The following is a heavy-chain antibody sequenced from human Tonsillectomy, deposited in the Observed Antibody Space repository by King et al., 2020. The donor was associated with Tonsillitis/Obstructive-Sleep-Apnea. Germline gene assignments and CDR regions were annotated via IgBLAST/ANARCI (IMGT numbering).Heavy chain of an antibody. CDR3: ARRYCSGGSCYSAFDY. CDR1: GYSFTSYW. J-gene: IGHJ4*02. Sequence: QLVQSGAEVKKPGESLKISCKGSGYSFTSYWIGWVRQMPGKGLEWMGIIYPGDSDTRYSPSFQGRVTISADKSISTAYLQWSSLKASDTAMYYCARRYCSGGSCYSAFDYWGQGTLVTVSS. CDR2: IYPGDSDT. D-gene: IGHD2-15*01. V-gene: IGHV5-51*01.